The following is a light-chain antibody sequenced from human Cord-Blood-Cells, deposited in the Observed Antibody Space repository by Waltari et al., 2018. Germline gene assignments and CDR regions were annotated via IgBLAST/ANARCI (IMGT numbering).Light chain of an antibody. J-gene: IGKJ4*01. V-gene: IGKV1-39*01. Sequence: DIQMTQSPSSLSASVGDRVTIPCRASQNISSYLNWYQQKPGKSPKLLIYAASRLQSGVPSRFSGSGSGTDFTLTISSLQPEDFATYYCQQSYSTPLTFGGGTKVEIK. CDR2: AAS. CDR1: QNISSY. CDR3: QQSYSTPLT.